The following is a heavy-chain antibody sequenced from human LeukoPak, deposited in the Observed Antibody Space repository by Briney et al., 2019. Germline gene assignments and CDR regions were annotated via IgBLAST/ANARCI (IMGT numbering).Heavy chain of an antibody. J-gene: IGHJ4*02. V-gene: IGHV3-23*01. CDR2: ISASGGGT. D-gene: IGHD2-15*01. CDR3: AKDPQGYCSGGSCLYFDY. CDR1: GSTFNNYA. Sequence: GGSLRLSCAASGSTFNNYAMSWVRQAPGKGLEWVSAISASGGGTNYADSVKGRLIISRDNSKNTLYLQMNSLRAEDTAVYYCAKDPQGYCSGGSCLYFDYWGQGTLVTVSS.